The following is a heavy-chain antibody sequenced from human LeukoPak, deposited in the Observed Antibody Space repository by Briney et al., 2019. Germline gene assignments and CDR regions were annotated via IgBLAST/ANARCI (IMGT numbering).Heavy chain of an antibody. CDR2: INPSGGST. D-gene: IGHD3-9*01. V-gene: IGHV1-46*01. Sequence: ASVKVSCKASGYTFTSYYMHWVRQAPGQGLEWMGIINPSGGSTSYAQKFQGRVTMTRDMSASTVYMELSSLRSEDTAVYYCARGPEYYDILTGSGRRNWFDPWGKGTLVTVSS. J-gene: IGHJ5*02. CDR1: GYTFTSYY. CDR3: ARGPEYYDILTGSGRRNWFDP.